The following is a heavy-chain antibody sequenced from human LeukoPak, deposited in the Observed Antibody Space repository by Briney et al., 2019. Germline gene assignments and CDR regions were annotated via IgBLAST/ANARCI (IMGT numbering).Heavy chain of an antibody. J-gene: IGHJ5*02. CDR3: ARLWYSGYDYVYNWFDP. Sequence: GDSDTRYSPSFQGQVTISADKSISTAYLQWSSLKASDTAMYYCARLWYSGYDYVYNWFDPWGQGTLVTVSS. V-gene: IGHV5-51*01. D-gene: IGHD5-12*01. CDR2: GDSDT.